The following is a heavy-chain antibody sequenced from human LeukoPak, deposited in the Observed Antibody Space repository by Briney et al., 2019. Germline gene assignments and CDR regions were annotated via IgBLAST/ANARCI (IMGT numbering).Heavy chain of an antibody. CDR3: ARVKSGYSYGSADY. CDR2: INTNTGNP. CDR1: GYTFTSYA. V-gene: IGHV7-4-1*02. D-gene: IGHD5-18*01. J-gene: IGHJ4*02. Sequence: GASVKVSYKASGYTFTSYAMNWVRQAPGQGLEWMGWINTNTGNPTYAQGFTGRFVFSLDTPVSTAYLQISSLKAEDTAVYYCARVKSGYSYGSADYWGQGTLVTVSS.